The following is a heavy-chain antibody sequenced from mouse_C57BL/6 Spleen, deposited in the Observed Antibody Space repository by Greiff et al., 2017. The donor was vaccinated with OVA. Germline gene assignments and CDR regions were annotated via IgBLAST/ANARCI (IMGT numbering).Heavy chain of an antibody. V-gene: IGHV1-74*01. CDR1: GYTFTSYW. D-gene: IGHD2-3*01. Sequence: QVQLQQPGAELVKPGASVKVSCKASGYTFTSYWMHWVKQRPGQGLEWIGRIHPSDSDTNYNQKFKGKATLTVDKSSSTAYMQLRSLTSEDSAVYYCAGDGYSYAMDYWGQGTSVTVSS. J-gene: IGHJ4*01. CDR2: IHPSDSDT. CDR3: AGDGYSYAMDY.